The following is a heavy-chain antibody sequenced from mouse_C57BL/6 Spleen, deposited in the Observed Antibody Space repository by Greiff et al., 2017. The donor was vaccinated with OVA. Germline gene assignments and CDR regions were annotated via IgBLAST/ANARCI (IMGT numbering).Heavy chain of an antibody. CDR2: ISDGGSYT. CDR3: ARDFDYAYFDY. CDR1: GFTFSSYA. V-gene: IGHV5-4*01. J-gene: IGHJ2*01. D-gene: IGHD2-4*01. Sequence: EVHLVESGGGLVKPGGSLKLSCAASGFTFSSYAMSWVRQTPEKRLEWVATISDGGSYTYYPDNVKGRFTISRDNAKNNLYLQMSHLKSEDTAMYYCARDFDYAYFDYWGQGTTLTVSS.